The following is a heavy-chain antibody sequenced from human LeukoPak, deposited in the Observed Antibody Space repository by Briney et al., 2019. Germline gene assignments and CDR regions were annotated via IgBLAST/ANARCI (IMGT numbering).Heavy chain of an antibody. D-gene: IGHD3-22*01. J-gene: IGHJ4*02. V-gene: IGHV1-8*01. CDR1: GSTFTSYD. CDR3: ARGGSGSGYYLDY. CDR2: MNPNSGNT. Sequence: ASVKVCCKASGSTFTSYDINWVRQATGRGLEWMGWMNPNSGNTDSAQKFQGRVTMTRNTSISTAYMELSSLRSEDTAVYYCARGGSGSGYYLDYWGQGTLVTVSS.